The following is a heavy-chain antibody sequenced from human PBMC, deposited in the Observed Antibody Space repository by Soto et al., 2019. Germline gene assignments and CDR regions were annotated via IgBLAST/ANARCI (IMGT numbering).Heavy chain of an antibody. CDR1: GGSFSVFY. CDR2: INHSGGT. Sequence: QVQLQQWGAGLLKPSETLSLTCGVYGGSFSVFYWTWIRQPPGKGLEWIGEINHSGGTNYNPSLKSRVTISIDTSKNQFSLKLTSVTAADTAVYYCATPKPNYYYYGLDVWGQGTTVTVSS. V-gene: IGHV4-34*01. CDR3: ATPKPNYYYYGLDV. J-gene: IGHJ6*02.